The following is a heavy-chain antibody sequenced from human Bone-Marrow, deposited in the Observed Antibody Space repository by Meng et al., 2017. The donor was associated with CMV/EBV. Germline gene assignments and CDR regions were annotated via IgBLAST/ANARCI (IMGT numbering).Heavy chain of an antibody. CDR2: IYYSGST. V-gene: IGHV4-59*01. Sequence: SETLSLTCTVSGGSISSYYWSWIRQPPGKGLEWIGYIYYSGSTNYNPSLKSRVTISVDTSKNQFSLKLSSVTAADTAAYYCARVEFLGRSTQKSRPTSLDVWGQGTTVTVSS. D-gene: IGHD3-10*01. CDR3: ARVEFLGRSTQKSRPTSLDV. CDR1: GGSISSYY. J-gene: IGHJ6*02.